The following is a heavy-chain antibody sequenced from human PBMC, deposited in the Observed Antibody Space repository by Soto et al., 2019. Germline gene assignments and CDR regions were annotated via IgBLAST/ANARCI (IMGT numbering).Heavy chain of an antibody. CDR1: GYTFTRYY. Sequence: QVQLAQSGAEVKKPGASVKVSCKASGYTFTRYYVHWVRQAPGQGLEWMGIINPSDGFTSFAQKFQGRVTITADDLTTTSYMEVSSLKFEDTAVYYCAASRWIQLWTADFWGQGTRVTVSS. D-gene: IGHD5-18*01. CDR3: AASRWIQLWTADF. CDR2: INPSDGFT. V-gene: IGHV1-46*01. J-gene: IGHJ4*02.